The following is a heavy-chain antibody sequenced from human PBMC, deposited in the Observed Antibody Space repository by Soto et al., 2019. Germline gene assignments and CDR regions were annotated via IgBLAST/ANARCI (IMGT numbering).Heavy chain of an antibody. CDR3: ARDLAYCRTGSCYAKWGY. CDR1: GGSISGDDYF. J-gene: IGHJ4*02. Sequence: QVQLQESGPGLVKPSQTLSLTCTVSGGSISGDDYFWSWIRQPPGKGLEWIGFIDYSGTYYNPSLKSRATISTDTSKNHFSLKLSSVTAAETAVYYCARDLAYCRTGSCYAKWGYWGQGTLVTVYS. D-gene: IGHD2-15*01. CDR2: IDYSGT. V-gene: IGHV4-30-4*01.